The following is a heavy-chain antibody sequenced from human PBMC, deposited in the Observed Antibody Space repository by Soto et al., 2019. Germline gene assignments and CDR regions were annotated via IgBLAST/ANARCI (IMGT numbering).Heavy chain of an antibody. J-gene: IGHJ4*02. D-gene: IGHD3-3*01. V-gene: IGHV1-18*01. Sequence: ASVKVSCKASGYTFTNNAISWVRQARGQGFEWMGWISASNGVTDYAQKFQDRVTMTTDASTSTAHMELRSLRSDDTAVYFCARSILIFGVVAVTNYYESWGQGTLVTVS. CDR2: ISASNGVT. CDR1: GYTFTNNA. CDR3: ARSILIFGVVAVTNYYES.